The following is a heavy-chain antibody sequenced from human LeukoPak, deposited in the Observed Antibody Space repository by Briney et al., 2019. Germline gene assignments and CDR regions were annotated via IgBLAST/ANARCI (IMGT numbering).Heavy chain of an antibody. J-gene: IGHJ4*02. Sequence: GGSLRLSCAASGFTFSSYAMSWVRQAPGKGLEWVSAISGSGGSTYYADSVKGRFTICRDNSKNTLYLQMNRLRAEDTAVYYCAKGAYDFWSGYLYYWGQGTLVIVSS. D-gene: IGHD3-3*01. CDR2: ISGSGGST. CDR1: GFTFSSYA. V-gene: IGHV3-23*01. CDR3: AKGAYDFWSGYLYY.